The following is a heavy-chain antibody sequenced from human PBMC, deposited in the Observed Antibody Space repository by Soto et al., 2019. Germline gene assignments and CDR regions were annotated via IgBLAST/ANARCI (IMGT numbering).Heavy chain of an antibody. Sequence: EVQLLESGGGLVQPGGSVRLSCAASGFTFSSYAMSWVRQAPGKGLEWVSAISGSGGSTYYADSVKGRFTISRDNSKNTLSLQMNSLRAEDTAVYHCAKAGYSHGNPWFDYWGQGTLVTVSS. V-gene: IGHV3-23*01. CDR3: AKAGYSHGNPWFDY. D-gene: IGHD5-18*01. J-gene: IGHJ4*02. CDR1: GFTFSSYA. CDR2: ISGSGGST.